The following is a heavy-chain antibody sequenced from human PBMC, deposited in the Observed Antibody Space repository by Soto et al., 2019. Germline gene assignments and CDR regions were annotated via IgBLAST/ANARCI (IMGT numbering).Heavy chain of an antibody. CDR2: ISVFNGNT. CDR1: GYTFQNHG. D-gene: IGHD3-10*01. J-gene: IGHJ6*02. Sequence: QVQLEQSGDEVKKPGASVKVSCKASGYTFQNHGLGWVRQAPGQGLEWMGRISVFNGNTNYAQKVQGRVTLTTDTSTSTAYMELRSLTSDDTAVYYCAREQISASTSRDGMDVWGQGTTVTVSS. V-gene: IGHV1-18*04. CDR3: AREQISASTSRDGMDV.